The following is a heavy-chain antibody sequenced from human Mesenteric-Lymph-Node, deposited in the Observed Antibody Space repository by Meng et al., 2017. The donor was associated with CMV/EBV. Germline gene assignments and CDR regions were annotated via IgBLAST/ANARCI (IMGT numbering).Heavy chain of an antibody. CDR1: GASISSSSYY. Sequence: QLQLQESGPGLVKPSETLSLTCTVPGASISSSSYYWGWIRQPPGKGLEWIGSVYYSGSTYYNPSLKSRVTISVDTSKNQFSLKLSSVTAADTAVYYCARDGDYYDSSGYNPFDYWGQGTLVTVSS. V-gene: IGHV4-39*07. CDR3: ARDGDYYDSSGYNPFDY. J-gene: IGHJ4*02. D-gene: IGHD3-22*01. CDR2: VYYSGST.